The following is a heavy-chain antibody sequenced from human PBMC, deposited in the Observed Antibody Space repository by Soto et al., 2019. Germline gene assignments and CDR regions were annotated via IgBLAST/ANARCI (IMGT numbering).Heavy chain of an antibody. Sequence: SQTLSXTCAISGASVSSNSAAWNWIRQSPSRGLEWLGRTYYRSKWYNDYAVSVKSRITINPDTSKNQFSLQLNSVTPEDTAVYYCARDPLAVAANNWFDPWGQGTLVTVSS. CDR2: TYYRSKWYN. CDR1: GASVSSNSAA. CDR3: ARDPLAVAANNWFDP. D-gene: IGHD6-19*01. V-gene: IGHV6-1*01. J-gene: IGHJ5*02.